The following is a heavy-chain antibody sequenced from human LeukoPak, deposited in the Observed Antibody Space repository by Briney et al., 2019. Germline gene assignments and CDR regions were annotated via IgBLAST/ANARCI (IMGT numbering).Heavy chain of an antibody. V-gene: IGHV4-30-4*01. CDR2: IYYSGSS. CDR1: GGSISSGDYY. J-gene: IGHJ5*02. D-gene: IGHD3-10*01. CDR3: ARAGITMVRGEDWFDP. Sequence: SETLSLTCTVSGGSISSGDYYWSWIRQPPGKGLEGVGYIYYSGSSYYNPSLKSLVTISVDTSKNQFSLTLSSVTAAHTAVYYSARAGITMVRGEDWFDPWGQGTLVTVSS.